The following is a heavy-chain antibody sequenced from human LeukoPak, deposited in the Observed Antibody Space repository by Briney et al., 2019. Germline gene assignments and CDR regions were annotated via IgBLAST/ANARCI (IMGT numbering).Heavy chain of an antibody. J-gene: IGHJ6*03. Sequence: PSETLSLTCTVSGGSISTYYWTWIRQPPGKGLEWIGNIYYSGSTNYNPSLKSRVTISVDTSKNQFSLKLTSVTAADTAVYYCARAVGATQGRHYYYYYMDVWGKGATVTVSS. CDR1: GGSISTYY. CDR3: ARAVGATQGRHYYYYYMDV. V-gene: IGHV4-59*01. D-gene: IGHD1-26*01. CDR2: IYYSGST.